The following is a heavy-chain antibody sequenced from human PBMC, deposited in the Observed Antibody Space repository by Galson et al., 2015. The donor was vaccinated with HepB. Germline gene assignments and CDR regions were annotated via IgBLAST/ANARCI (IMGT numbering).Heavy chain of an antibody. J-gene: IGHJ6*02. CDR2: IIPIFGTA. V-gene: IGHV1-69*06. Sequence: SVKVSCKASGFTFTSSAMQWVRQAPGQGLEWMGGIIPIFGTANYAQKFQGRVTITADKSTSTAYMELSSLRSEDTAVYYCARDRDTAMAYYGMDVWGQGTTVTVSS. D-gene: IGHD5-18*01. CDR3: ARDRDTAMAYYGMDV. CDR1: GFTFTSSA.